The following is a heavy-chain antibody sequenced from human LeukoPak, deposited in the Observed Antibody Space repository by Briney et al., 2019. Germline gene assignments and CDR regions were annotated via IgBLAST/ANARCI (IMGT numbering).Heavy chain of an antibody. CDR2: ISGSSTYI. Sequence: GGSRRLSCAASGFTFSDYSMNWVRQAPGKGLEWVSSISGSSTYIYYSDSLKGRFTISRDNAKNSLYLQMNSLRVEDTAVYYCARDVKGRRYYYMDVWGKGTTVTVSS. CDR1: GFTFSDYS. J-gene: IGHJ6*03. CDR3: ARDVKGRRYYYMDV. V-gene: IGHV3-21*01. D-gene: IGHD3-10*01.